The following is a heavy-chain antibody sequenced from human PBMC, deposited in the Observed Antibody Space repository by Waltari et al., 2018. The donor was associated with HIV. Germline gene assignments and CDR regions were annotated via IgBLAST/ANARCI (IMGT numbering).Heavy chain of an antibody. CDR3: THAYYFPSGSYFAH. Sequence: QITLKESGPTVVKPIQTLTLTCSFSGFSLSTTGVGVGWIRQPPGEAPEWLALIYWDDTKRYNPSLKSRLTIYKNTSKNQVGLILDTMEPLDTATYFCTHAYYFPSGSYFAHWGQGILVTVSS. D-gene: IGHD3-10*01. J-gene: IGHJ4*02. CDR1: GFSLSTTGVG. V-gene: IGHV2-5*02. CDR2: IYWDDTK.